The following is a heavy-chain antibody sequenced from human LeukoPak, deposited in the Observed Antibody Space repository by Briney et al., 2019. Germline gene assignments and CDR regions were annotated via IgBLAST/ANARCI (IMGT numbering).Heavy chain of an antibody. CDR2: TYYSGST. D-gene: IGHD6-13*01. J-gene: IGHJ4*02. V-gene: IGHV4-59*01. Sequence: SETLSLTCIVSGGSISSYYWSWIRQPPGKGLEWIGYTYYSGSTNYNPSLKSRVTISVDTSKNQSSLKLSSVTAADTAVYYCARGLMMAVAGRGEFHYWGQGTLVTVSS. CDR1: GGSISSYY. CDR3: ARGLMMAVAGRGEFHY.